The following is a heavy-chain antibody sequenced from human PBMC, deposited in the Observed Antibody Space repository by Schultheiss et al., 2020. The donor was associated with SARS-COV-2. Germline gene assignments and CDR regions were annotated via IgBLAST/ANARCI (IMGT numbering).Heavy chain of an antibody. D-gene: IGHD3-9*01. CDR2: ISYDGSNK. Sequence: GESLKISCAASGFTFSSYSMNWVRQAPGKGLEWVAVISYDGSNKYYADSVKGRFTISRDNSKNTLYLQMNSLRAEDTAVYYCARDRQGYDILTGYYKYYYYYMDVWGKGTTVTVSS. J-gene: IGHJ6*03. V-gene: IGHV3-30*03. CDR1: GFTFSSYS. CDR3: ARDRQGYDILTGYYKYYYYYMDV.